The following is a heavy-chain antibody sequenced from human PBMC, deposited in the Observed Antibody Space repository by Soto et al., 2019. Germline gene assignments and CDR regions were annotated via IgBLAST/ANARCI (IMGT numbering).Heavy chain of an antibody. CDR2: IIPIFGTA. CDR1: GGTFSSYA. CDR3: AGRYGGGDCRAYSYYYYGMDV. Sequence: QVQLVQSGAEVKKPGSSVKVSCKASGGTFSSYAISWVRQAPGQGLEWMGGIIPIFGTANYAQKFQGIVTITADEATGTAYMELSSLRAEDTPVYYCAGRYGGGDCRAYSYYYYGMDVWGQGTTVTVSS. D-gene: IGHD2-21*02. V-gene: IGHV1-69*01. J-gene: IGHJ6*02.